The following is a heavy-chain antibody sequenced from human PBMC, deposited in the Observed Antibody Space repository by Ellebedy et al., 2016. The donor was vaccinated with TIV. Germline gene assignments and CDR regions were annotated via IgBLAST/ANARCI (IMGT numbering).Heavy chain of an antibody. CDR2: IYYSGST. CDR3: ARVGNWFNP. J-gene: IGHJ5*02. V-gene: IGHV4-39*07. Sequence: SETLSLXXTVSGGSISSSSYYWGWIRQPPGKGLEWIGSIYYSGSTYYNPSLKSRVTISVDTSKNQFSLKLSSVTAADTAVYYCARVGNWFNPWGQGTLVTVSS. CDR1: GGSISSSSYY.